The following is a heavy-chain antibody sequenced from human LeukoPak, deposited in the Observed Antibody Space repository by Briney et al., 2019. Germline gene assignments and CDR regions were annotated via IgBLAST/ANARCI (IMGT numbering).Heavy chain of an antibody. CDR2: IRYDGSNK. J-gene: IGHJ4*02. V-gene: IGHV3-30*02. CDR3: AKDSHRGYSYGQHYYFDY. CDR1: GFTFSSYA. D-gene: IGHD5-18*01. Sequence: PGGSLRLSCAASGFTFSSYAMSWVRQAPGKGLEWVAFIRYDGSNKYYADSVKGRFTISRDNSKNTLFLQMNSLRAEDTAVYYCAKDSHRGYSYGQHYYFDYWGQGTLVTVSS.